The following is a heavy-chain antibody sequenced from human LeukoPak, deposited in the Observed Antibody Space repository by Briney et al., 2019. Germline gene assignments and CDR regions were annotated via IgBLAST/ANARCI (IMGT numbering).Heavy chain of an antibody. J-gene: IGHJ4*02. Sequence: PGRSLRLSCAASGFTFSNAWMSWVRQAPGKGLEWVGRIKSKTDGGTTDYAAPVKGRFTISRDDSKNTLYLQMNSLRAEDTAVYYCAREQQASFDYWGQGTLVTVSS. CDR3: AREQQASFDY. V-gene: IGHV3-15*05. CDR1: GFTFSNAW. D-gene: IGHD6-13*01. CDR2: IKSKTDGGTT.